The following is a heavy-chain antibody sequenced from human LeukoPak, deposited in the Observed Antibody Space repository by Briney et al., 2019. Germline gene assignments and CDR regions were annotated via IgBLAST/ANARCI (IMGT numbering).Heavy chain of an antibody. J-gene: IGHJ4*02. D-gene: IGHD2-2*01. V-gene: IGHV4-59*01. CDR3: ARESRASRDFDY. Sequence: SETLSLTCTVSGGSISDYYWSWIRQPPGKGLEWIGYIYSSGTTAYNPSLKSRATISVDTPKNQFSLKLSSVTAADTAMYYCARESRASRDFDYWGQGTLVSISS. CDR2: IYSSGTT. CDR1: GGSISDYY.